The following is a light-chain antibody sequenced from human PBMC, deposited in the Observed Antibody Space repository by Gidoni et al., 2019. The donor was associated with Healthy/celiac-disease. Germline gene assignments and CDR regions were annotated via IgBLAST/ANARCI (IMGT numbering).Light chain of an antibody. Sequence: QSVLTQPPSGSGAPGQRATISCTGSSSNIGAGYDVHWYQQRPGTAPNLLIYGNSNLPSGVPDRFSGSKSGTSASLAITGLQAEDEADYYCQSYDSSLSGPVVFGGGTKLTVL. V-gene: IGLV1-40*01. CDR1: SSNIGAGYD. J-gene: IGLJ2*01. CDR3: QSYDSSLSGPVV. CDR2: GNS.